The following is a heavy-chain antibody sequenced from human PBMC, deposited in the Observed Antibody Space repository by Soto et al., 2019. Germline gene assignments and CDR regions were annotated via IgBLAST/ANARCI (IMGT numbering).Heavy chain of an antibody. J-gene: IGHJ3*02. V-gene: IGHV5-51*01. Sequence: PGESLKISCKGSGYSFTSYWIGWVRQMPGKGLEWMGIIYPGDSDTRYSPYFQGQVTISADKSISTAYLQWSSLKASDTAMYYCARPYCGGDCYSGVDAFDIWGQGTMVTVSS. CDR1: GYSFTSYW. D-gene: IGHD2-21*02. CDR2: IYPGDSDT. CDR3: ARPYCGGDCYSGVDAFDI.